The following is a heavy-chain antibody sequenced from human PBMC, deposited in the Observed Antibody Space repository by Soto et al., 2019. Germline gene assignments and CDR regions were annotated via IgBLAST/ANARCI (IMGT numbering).Heavy chain of an antibody. CDR2: IYHSGST. V-gene: IGHV4-4*02. CDR1: GGSISSSNW. J-gene: IGHJ4*02. CDR3: ARSSPNDVGALPLDY. Sequence: SETLSLTCAVSGGSISSSNWWSWVRQPPGKGLEWIGEIYHSGSTNYNPSLKSRVTISVDKSKNQFSLKLSSVTAADTAVYYCARSSPNDVGALPLDYWGQGTLVTVSS. D-gene: IGHD1-26*01.